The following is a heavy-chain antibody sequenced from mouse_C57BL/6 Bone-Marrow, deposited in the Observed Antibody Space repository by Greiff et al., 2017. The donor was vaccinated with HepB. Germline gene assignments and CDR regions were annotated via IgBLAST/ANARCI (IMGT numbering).Heavy chain of an antibody. CDR3: ARSDYDYDEGY. CDR1: GYAFSSSW. J-gene: IGHJ2*01. D-gene: IGHD2-4*01. V-gene: IGHV1-82*01. Sequence: VKLQQSGPELVKPGASVKISCKASGYAFSSSWMNWVKQRPGKGLEWIGRIYPGDGDTNYNGKFKGKATLTADKSSSTAYMQLSSLTSEDSAVYFCARSDYDYDEGYWGQGTTLTVSS. CDR2: IYPGDGDT.